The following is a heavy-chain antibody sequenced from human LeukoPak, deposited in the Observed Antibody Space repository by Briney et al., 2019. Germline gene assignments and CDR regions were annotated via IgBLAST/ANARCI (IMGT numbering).Heavy chain of an antibody. J-gene: IGHJ4*02. Sequence: GASVKVSCKASGFTFTSSAMQWVRQARGQRREWIGWIVVGSGNTNYAQKFQERVTITRYMSTSTAYMELSSLRSEDTAVYYCAADVLYRFSPGLGLPRDYWGQGTLVTVSS. CDR2: IVVGSGNT. CDR1: GFTFTSSA. V-gene: IGHV1-58*02. D-gene: IGHD5-12*01. CDR3: AADVLYRFSPGLGLPRDY.